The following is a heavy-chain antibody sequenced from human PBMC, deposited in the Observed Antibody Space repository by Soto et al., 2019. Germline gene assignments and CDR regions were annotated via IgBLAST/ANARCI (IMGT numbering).Heavy chain of an antibody. CDR1: GFSIDDFA. CDR2: ISWDSGKI. CDR3: AKDNPGRYGDSESTWFEP. J-gene: IGHJ5*02. V-gene: IGHV3-9*01. D-gene: IGHD4-17*01. Sequence: SLRLSCAASGFSIDDFAMHWVRQAPGKGLEWVSSISWDSGKIGYADSVTGRFSVSRDNAKNSLFLQMSSLKPEDTAFYFCAKDNPGRYGDSESTWFEPSGQGTLVTVSS.